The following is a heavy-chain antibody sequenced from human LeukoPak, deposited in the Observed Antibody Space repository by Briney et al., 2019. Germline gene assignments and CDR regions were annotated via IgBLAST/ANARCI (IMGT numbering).Heavy chain of an antibody. CDR1: GFTFSTYW. CDR2: IKHDGSEK. CDR3: ARGRWLDY. D-gene: IGHD5-18*01. Sequence: GGSLRLSCAASGFTFSTYWMTWVRQAPGKGLEWVSNIKHDGSEKYYVDSVKGRFTISRDNAKNSLYLQMNSLRAEDTAVYYCARGRWLDYWGQGTLVTVSS. J-gene: IGHJ4*02. V-gene: IGHV3-7*04.